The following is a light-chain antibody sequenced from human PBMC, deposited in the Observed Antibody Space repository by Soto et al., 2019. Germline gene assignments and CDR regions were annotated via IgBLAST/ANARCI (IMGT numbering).Light chain of an antibody. J-gene: IGKJ3*01. CDR1: QDILSW. CDR2: DSS. CDR3: QQANTFPIT. Sequence: DIQMTQSPSSVSASVGDTVTITCRASQDILSWLAWYQQKPGEAPRLLIYDSSNLQSGVPSRFSGSRSGTDFTLTISSLQPEDFATYYCQQANTFPITFGPVTRLDFK. V-gene: IGKV1-12*01.